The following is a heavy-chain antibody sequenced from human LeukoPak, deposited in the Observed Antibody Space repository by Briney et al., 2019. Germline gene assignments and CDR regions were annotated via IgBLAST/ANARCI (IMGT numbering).Heavy chain of an antibody. Sequence: SETLSLTCTVSGGSISSSSYYWGWIRQPPGKGLEWIGSIYYSGSTYYNPSLKSRVTISVDTSKNQFSLKLSSVTAADTAVYYCARVNGSGSYYKPYYYYMDVWGKGTTVTVSS. CDR2: IYYSGST. CDR1: GGSISSSSYY. J-gene: IGHJ6*03. D-gene: IGHD3-10*01. V-gene: IGHV4-39*07. CDR3: ARVNGSGSYYKPYYYYMDV.